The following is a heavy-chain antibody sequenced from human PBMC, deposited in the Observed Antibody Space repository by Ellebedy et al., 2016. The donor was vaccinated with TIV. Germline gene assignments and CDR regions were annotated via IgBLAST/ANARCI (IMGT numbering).Heavy chain of an antibody. CDR1: GGSISSGGYS. D-gene: IGHD3-3*01. Sequence: SETLSLXCAVSGGSISSGGYSWSWIRQPPGKGLEWIGYIYHSGSTNYNPSLKSRVTISVDTSKNQFSLRLSSVTAADTAVYYCARGPTYYDFWSGGYYYYMDVWGKGTTVTVSS. V-gene: IGHV4-30-2*01. CDR2: IYHSGST. J-gene: IGHJ6*03. CDR3: ARGPTYYDFWSGGYYYYMDV.